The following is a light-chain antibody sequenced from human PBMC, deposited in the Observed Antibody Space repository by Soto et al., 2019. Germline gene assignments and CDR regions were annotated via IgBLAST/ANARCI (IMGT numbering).Light chain of an antibody. V-gene: IGKV1-39*01. Sequence: DIQMTQSPPSLSASVGDRVTITCRASQGISSYLNWYQQKPGKAPKLLIYAASNLQSGVPSRFTGSGSGTDFTLTISCLQPEDFATYYCQQSYSTPLGFGQGTRLDI. CDR1: QGISSY. CDR3: QQSYSTPLG. CDR2: AAS. J-gene: IGKJ5*01.